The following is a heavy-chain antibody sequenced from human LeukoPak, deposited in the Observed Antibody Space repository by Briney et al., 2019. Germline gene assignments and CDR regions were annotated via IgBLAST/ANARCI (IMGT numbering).Heavy chain of an antibody. CDR1: GFTFDDYA. CDR2: IIWNSGSI. J-gene: IGHJ4*02. D-gene: IGHD3-22*01. V-gene: IGHV3-9*01. Sequence: GGSLRLFCAASGFTFDDYAMHWVRHAPGKGLEWVACIIWNSGSIGYADSVKGRFSISRDNAKNSLYLQMNSLRAEDTAVYYCAREVVYYDMKSYFDYWGQGTLVTVSS. CDR3: AREVVYYDMKSYFDY.